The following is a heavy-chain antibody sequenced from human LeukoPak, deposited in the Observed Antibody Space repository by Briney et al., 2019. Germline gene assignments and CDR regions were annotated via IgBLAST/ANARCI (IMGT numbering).Heavy chain of an antibody. CDR1: GFTFNTYW. CDR2: IDQGGSTK. J-gene: IGHJ3*01. CDR3: VRDKGGRSGAIYYDAFDV. D-gene: IGHD1-26*01. V-gene: IGHV3-7*01. Sequence: GGSLRLSCAASGFTFNTYWMIWVRQAPGKGLEWVANIDQGGSTKYYVDSLKGRFTISRDNAKNSLYLQMNSLRAEDTAVYYCVRDKGGRSGAIYYDAFDVWGQGTMVTVSS.